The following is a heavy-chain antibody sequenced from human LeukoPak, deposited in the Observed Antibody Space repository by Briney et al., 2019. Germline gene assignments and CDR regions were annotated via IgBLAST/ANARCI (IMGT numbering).Heavy chain of an antibody. CDR3: ARDLNYDFWRD. V-gene: IGHV4-59*01. CDR2: IYYSGST. J-gene: IGHJ4*02. CDR1: GGSISSYY. D-gene: IGHD3-3*01. Sequence: SETLSPTCTVSGGSISSYYWSWIRQPPGKGLEWIGYIYYSGSTNYNPSLKSRVTISVDTSKNQFSLKLSSVTAADTAVYYCARDLNYDFWRDWGQGTLVTVPS.